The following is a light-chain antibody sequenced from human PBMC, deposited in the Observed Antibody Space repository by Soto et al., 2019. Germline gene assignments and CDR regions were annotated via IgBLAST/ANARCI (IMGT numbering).Light chain of an antibody. CDR2: GAS. Sequence: EIVLTQSPGTLSLSPGERATLSCRASQSVSSSYLAWYQQKPGQANRLLIYGASSRATGIPDRFSGSGSGTDFTLTISRLEPEDFAVYYCQQYGSSTWPFRQGTKVDIX. CDR3: QQYGSSTWP. V-gene: IGKV3-20*01. J-gene: IGKJ1*01. CDR1: QSVSSSY.